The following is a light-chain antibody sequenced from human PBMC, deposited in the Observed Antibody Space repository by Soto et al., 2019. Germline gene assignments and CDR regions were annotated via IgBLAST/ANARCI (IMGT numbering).Light chain of an antibody. J-gene: IGLJ3*02. CDR3: AAWDDSLNGWV. CDR2: SND. Sequence: QSVLTQAPSASGTPGQRVTISCSGSSSNIGSNTVTWYQQVPGTAPKLLIYSNDQRPSGFPDRFSGSKSGTSASLAIAGLQSEDEADYYCAAWDDSLNGWVFGGGTKVTVL. V-gene: IGLV1-44*01. CDR1: SSNIGSNT.